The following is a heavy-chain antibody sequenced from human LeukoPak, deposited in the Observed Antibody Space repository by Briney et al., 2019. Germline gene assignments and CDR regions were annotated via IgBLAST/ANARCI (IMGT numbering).Heavy chain of an antibody. V-gene: IGHV4-59*08. Sequence: SETLSLTCIVSGDSIRSYYWNWIRQAPGKALEWIGHIHNNGDIAYNFSLKSRVTISMDTSKNQFSLKLSSVTAADTAVYYCARHSGYDFWSGYYSSDAFDIWGQGTMVTVSS. CDR1: GDSIRSYY. CDR2: IHNNGDI. D-gene: IGHD3-3*01. CDR3: ARHSGYDFWSGYYSSDAFDI. J-gene: IGHJ3*02.